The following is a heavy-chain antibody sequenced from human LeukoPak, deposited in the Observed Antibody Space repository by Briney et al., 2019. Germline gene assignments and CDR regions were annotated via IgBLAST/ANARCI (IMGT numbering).Heavy chain of an antibody. CDR3: VRENYWSVMDV. J-gene: IGHJ6*02. CDR1: GFTFGNHW. Sequence: GGSLRLSCAGFGFTFGNHWMHWARQTPGKGLVWVSRIKGDGSIREYADSVKGRFTISRDNAKNTLSLQLNSLRAEDTAVYYCVRENYWSVMDVWGQGTTVTVSS. V-gene: IGHV3-74*03. CDR2: IKGDGSIR. D-gene: IGHD2-8*02.